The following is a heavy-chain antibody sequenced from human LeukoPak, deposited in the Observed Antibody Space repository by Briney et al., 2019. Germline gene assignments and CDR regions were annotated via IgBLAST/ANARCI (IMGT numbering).Heavy chain of an antibody. V-gene: IGHV4-34*01. CDR3: ARGYGPHV. D-gene: IGHD2-8*01. CDR1: GGSFSGYY. CDR2: INHSGST. Sequence: SETLSLTCAVYGGSFSGYYWSWIRQPPGKGLEWIGEINHSGSTNYNPSLKSRVTISVDTSKNQFSLKLSSVTAADTAVYYCARGYGPHVWGKGTTVTASS. J-gene: IGHJ6*04.